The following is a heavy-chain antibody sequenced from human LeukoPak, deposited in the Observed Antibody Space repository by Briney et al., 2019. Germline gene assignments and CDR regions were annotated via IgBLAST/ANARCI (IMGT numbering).Heavy chain of an antibody. CDR1: GFTFSSYG. CDR3: AKDLTKTDWSLPHYYYYGMDV. CDR2: ISYDGSNK. Sequence: PGRSLRLSCAASGFTFSSYGMHWVRQAPGKGLEWVAVISYDGSNKYYADSVKGRFTISRDNSKNTLYLQMNSLRAEDTAVYYCAKDLTKTDWSLPHYYYYGMDVWGQGTTVTVSS. V-gene: IGHV3-30*18. D-gene: IGHD3-9*01. J-gene: IGHJ6*02.